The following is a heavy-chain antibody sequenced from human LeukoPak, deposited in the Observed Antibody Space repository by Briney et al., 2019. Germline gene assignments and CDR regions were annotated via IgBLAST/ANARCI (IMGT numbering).Heavy chain of an antibody. V-gene: IGHV7-4-1*02. CDR1: GYTLTNYA. CDR3: ARDGPPSPYYYMDV. CDR2: INTNTGNP. Sequence: ASVKVSCKASGYTLTNYAMNWVRQAPGQGLEWMGWINTNTGNPTYAQGFTGRFVFSLDTSVSTAYLQISSLKAEDTAVYYCARDGPPSPYYYMDVWGKGTTVTVSS. J-gene: IGHJ6*03.